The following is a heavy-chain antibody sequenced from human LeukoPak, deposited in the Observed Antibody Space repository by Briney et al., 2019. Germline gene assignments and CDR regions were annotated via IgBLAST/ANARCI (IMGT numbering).Heavy chain of an antibody. CDR2: ISSSSSYI. D-gene: IGHD5-18*01. V-gene: IGHV3-21*01. CDR1: GFTLSSYS. J-gene: IGHJ4*02. Sequence: GGSLRLSCAASGFTLSSYSMNWVRQAPGKGLEWVSSISSSSSYIYYADSVKGRFTISRDNAKNSLYLQMNSLRAEDTAVYYCARDGRTAMAPYYFDYWGQGTLVTVSS. CDR3: ARDGRTAMAPYYFDY.